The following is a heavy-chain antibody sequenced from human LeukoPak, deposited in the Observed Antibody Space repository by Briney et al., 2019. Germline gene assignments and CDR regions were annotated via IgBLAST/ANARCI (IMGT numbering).Heavy chain of an antibody. J-gene: IGHJ4*02. CDR2: ISYSGSI. CDR1: GGXVSSSSYY. D-gene: IGHD3-16*01. Sequence: SETLSLTCMVSGGXVSSSSYYWGWVRQPPGKGLEWIGSISYSGSIHYNPSLKSRVTISVDTSKNPFSLRLSSVTAADTAVYYCATLEIGDYYFDYWGQGTLVTVSS. V-gene: IGHV4-39*01. CDR3: ATLEIGDYYFDY.